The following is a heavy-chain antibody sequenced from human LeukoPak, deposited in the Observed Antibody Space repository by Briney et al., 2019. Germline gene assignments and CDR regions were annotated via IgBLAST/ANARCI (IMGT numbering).Heavy chain of an antibody. D-gene: IGHD3-10*01. V-gene: IGHV1-69*05. J-gene: IGHJ6*03. Sequence: ASVKVSCKASGGTFSSYAISWVRQAPGQGLEWMGGIIPIFGTANYAQKFQGRVTITTGESTSTAYMELSSLRSEDTAVYYCARVSRYYYGSGAGENYMDVWGKGTTVTVSS. CDR3: ARVSRYYYGSGAGENYMDV. CDR1: GGTFSSYA. CDR2: IIPIFGTA.